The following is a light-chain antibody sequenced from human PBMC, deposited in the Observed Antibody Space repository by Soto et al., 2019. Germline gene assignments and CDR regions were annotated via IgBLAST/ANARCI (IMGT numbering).Light chain of an antibody. V-gene: IGLV2-14*01. CDR2: EVS. J-gene: IGLJ3*02. CDR3: SSYRSSGTWV. Sequence: QSALIQPASVSGSPGQSITISCTGTNNDIGGFDFVSWYHQYPGKAPELVIYEVSNRPSGVSNRFSGSKAGNTASLTISGLQAGDEADYYCSSYRSSGTWVFGGGTKLTVL. CDR1: NNDIGGFDF.